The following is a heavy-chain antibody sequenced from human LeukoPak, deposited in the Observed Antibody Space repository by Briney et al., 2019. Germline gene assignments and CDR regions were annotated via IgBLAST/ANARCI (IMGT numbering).Heavy chain of an antibody. CDR1: GFTFSSNW. D-gene: IGHD1-20*01. CDR3: ARDEYNWNVDALDI. CDR2: IKEDGSEK. Sequence: GGSLRLSCAASGFTFSSNWMSWVRQAPGKGLEWVANIKEDGSEKYYVDSVKGRFTISRDNAKNTLYLQMNSLRAEDTAVYYCARDEYNWNVDALDIWGEGTMVTVSS. J-gene: IGHJ3*02. V-gene: IGHV3-7*01.